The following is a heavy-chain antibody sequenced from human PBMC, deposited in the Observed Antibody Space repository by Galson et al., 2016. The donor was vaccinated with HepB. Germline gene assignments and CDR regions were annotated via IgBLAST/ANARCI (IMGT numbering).Heavy chain of an antibody. CDR3: AREDQHYYFYGLDV. J-gene: IGHJ6*02. CDR1: GFTFSNYG. CDR2: IRYDGSKK. V-gene: IGHV3-33*01. Sequence: SLRLSCAASGFTFSNYGMHWARQAPGKGLEWVAVIRYDGSKKYYADSVKGRFTISRDNSKNTLYLQMDRLRAEDTALYYCAREDQHYYFYGLDVWGQGTTVTVSS.